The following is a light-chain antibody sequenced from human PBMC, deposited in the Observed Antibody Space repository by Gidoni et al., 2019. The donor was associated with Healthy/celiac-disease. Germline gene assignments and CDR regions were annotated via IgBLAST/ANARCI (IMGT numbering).Light chain of an antibody. CDR1: QDISNY. CDR3: QQYDNLPGVT. V-gene: IGKV1-33*01. Sequence: DIQMTQSPSTLSASVGDRVTITCQASQDISNYLNWYQQKPGQAPKLLIYDASNLETGVPSRFSGSGSGTDFTFTISSLQPEDFATYYCQQYDNLPGVTFGQGTRLEIK. CDR2: DAS. J-gene: IGKJ5*01.